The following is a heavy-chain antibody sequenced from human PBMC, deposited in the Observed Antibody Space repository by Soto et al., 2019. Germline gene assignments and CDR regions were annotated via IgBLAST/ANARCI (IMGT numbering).Heavy chain of an antibody. V-gene: IGHV3-7*03. J-gene: IGHJ4*02. CDR1: GFTFTTYW. D-gene: IGHD2-15*01. CDR3: ARRSSGRLTTAWAPLDW. Sequence: EVQLVESGGGSVQPGESLRLSCAASGFTFTTYWMTWVRQAPGKGLEWVANIKQDGSEKFYVGSVRGRFTISRDNAKNSTYLQMNSRSAKDTAVYYCARRSSGRLTTAWAPLDWWGQGTLVTVSS. CDR2: IKQDGSEK.